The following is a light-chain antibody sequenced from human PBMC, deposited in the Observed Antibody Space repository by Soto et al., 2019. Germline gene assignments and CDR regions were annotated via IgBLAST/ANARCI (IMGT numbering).Light chain of an antibody. CDR1: QSVSTR. CDR3: QQYNNYATWT. CDR2: DAS. Sequence: DIQMTQSPSSLSASVGDRVTIICRASQSVSTRLAWYQQKPGKVPKVLIYDASSWAGGVPSRFTGSGSGTEFTLTISSLQPDDFATYYCQQYNNYATWTFGQGTKVDI. J-gene: IGKJ1*01. V-gene: IGKV1-5*02.